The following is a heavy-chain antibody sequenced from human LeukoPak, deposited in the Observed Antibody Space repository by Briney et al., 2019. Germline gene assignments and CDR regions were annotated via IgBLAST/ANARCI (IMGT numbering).Heavy chain of an antibody. CDR1: GGSISSGDYY. V-gene: IGHV4-30-4*08. J-gene: IGHJ5*02. Sequence: SETLSLTCTVSGGSISSGDYYWSWIRQPPGKGLEWIGYIYYSGSTYYNPSLKSRVTISVDTSKNQFSLKLSSVTAADTAVYYCARDLPGNWFDPWGQGTLVTVSS. CDR3: ARDLPGNWFDP. CDR2: IYYSGST.